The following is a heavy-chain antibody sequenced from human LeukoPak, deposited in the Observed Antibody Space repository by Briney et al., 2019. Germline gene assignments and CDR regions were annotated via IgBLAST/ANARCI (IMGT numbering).Heavy chain of an antibody. Sequence: AETLSLTCTVSGDSISTYYWTWIRQPPGQGLEWIGYNSSSGNTNYNASLKSRVTISVDMSKNQFSLKLSSVTAADTAVYYCARAGSGWSFDYWGQGTLVTVSS. D-gene: IGHD6-19*01. CDR1: GDSISTYY. CDR3: ARAGSGWSFDY. CDR2: NSSSGNT. V-gene: IGHV4-59*01. J-gene: IGHJ4*02.